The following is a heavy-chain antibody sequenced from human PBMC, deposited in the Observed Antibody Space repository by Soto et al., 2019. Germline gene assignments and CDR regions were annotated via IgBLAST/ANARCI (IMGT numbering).Heavy chain of an antibody. J-gene: IGHJ4*02. CDR1: GFTVSSNY. Sequence: EVQLVETGGGLIQPGGSLRLSCAASGFTVSSNYMSWVRQAPGKGLEWVSVIYSGGSTYYADSVKSRFTISRDNSKNTLYLQMNSLRAEDTAVYYCARDMAGTGYFDYWGQGTLVTVSS. CDR2: IYSGGST. V-gene: IGHV3-53*02. CDR3: ARDMAGTGYFDY. D-gene: IGHD6-19*01.